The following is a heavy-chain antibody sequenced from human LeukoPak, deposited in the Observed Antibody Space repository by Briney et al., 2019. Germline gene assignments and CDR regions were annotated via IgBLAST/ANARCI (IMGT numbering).Heavy chain of an antibody. V-gene: IGHV3-48*01. CDR1: GFTFSSYI. D-gene: IGHD3-10*01. CDR3: ARGGRFGELSSSL. J-gene: IGHJ4*02. Sequence: GGSLRLSCAASGFTFSSYIMNCVRQAPGKGLEWVSYISSSSSTIYYAHSVKGRFTISRDNAKNSLYLQMNSLRAEDTAVYYCARGGRFGELSSSLWGQGTLVTVSS. CDR2: ISSSSSTI.